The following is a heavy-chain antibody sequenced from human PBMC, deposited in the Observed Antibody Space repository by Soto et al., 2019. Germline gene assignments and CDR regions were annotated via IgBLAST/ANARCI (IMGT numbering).Heavy chain of an antibody. Sequence: ASVKVSCKASGYTFTSYYMLWVRQAPGQRLEWMGMINPSNGNTNYAQKFQGRVTITRDTSASTAYMELSSLRSEDTAVYYCARDLAFDIWGQGTMVTVSS. CDR3: ARDLAFDI. CDR2: INPSNGNT. V-gene: IGHV1-3*01. CDR1: GYTFTSYY. J-gene: IGHJ3*02.